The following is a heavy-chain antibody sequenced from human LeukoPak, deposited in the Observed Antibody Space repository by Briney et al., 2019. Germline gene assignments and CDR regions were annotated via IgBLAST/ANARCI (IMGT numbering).Heavy chain of an antibody. CDR1: GGSISSYY. V-gene: IGHV4-59*08. Sequence: TSETLSLTCTVSGGSISSYYWSWIRQPPGKGLEWIGYIYYSGSTNYNPSLKSRVTISVDTSKNQFSLKLSSVTAADTAVYYCARRPSSGRRYFDYWGQGTLVTVSS. J-gene: IGHJ4*02. CDR2: IYYSGST. D-gene: IGHD6-19*01. CDR3: ARRPSSGRRYFDY.